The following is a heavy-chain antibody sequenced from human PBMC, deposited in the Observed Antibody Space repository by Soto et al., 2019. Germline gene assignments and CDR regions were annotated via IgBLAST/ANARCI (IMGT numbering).Heavy chain of an antibody. Sequence: ASVKVSCKASGGTFSSYAISWVRQAPGQGLEWMGGIIPIFGTANYAQKFQGRVTITADESTSTAYMELSSLRSEDTAVYYCARVVVAANQRYFDYWGQGTLVTVSS. D-gene: IGHD2-15*01. CDR1: GGTFSSYA. CDR3: ARVVVAANQRYFDY. CDR2: IIPIFGTA. V-gene: IGHV1-69*13. J-gene: IGHJ4*02.